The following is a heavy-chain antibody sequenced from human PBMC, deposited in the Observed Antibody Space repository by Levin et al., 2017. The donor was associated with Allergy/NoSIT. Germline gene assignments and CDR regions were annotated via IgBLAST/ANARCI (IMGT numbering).Heavy chain of an antibody. J-gene: IGHJ6*03. V-gene: IGHV4-39*01. Sequence: PGGSLRLSCTVSGGSISSSSYYWGWIRQPPGMGLEWIGSIYYSGSTYYNPSLKSRVTISVDTSKNQFSLKLSSVTAADTAVYYCARTSVSSDYYYYMDVWGKGTTVTVSS. CDR3: ARTSVSSDYYYYMDV. D-gene: IGHD6-6*01. CDR2: IYYSGST. CDR1: GGSISSSSYY.